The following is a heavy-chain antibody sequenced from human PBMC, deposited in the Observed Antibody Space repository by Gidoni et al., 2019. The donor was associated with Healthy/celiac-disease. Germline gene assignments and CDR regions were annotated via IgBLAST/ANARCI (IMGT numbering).Heavy chain of an antibody. CDR3: ATGNYYGSGTTGWFDP. D-gene: IGHD3-10*01. CDR2: FDPEDGET. V-gene: IGHV1-24*01. Sequence: SMHWVRQAPGKGLEWMGGFDPEDGETIYAQKFQGRVTMTEDTSTDTAYMELSSLRSEDTAVYYCATGNYYGSGTTGWFDPWGQGTLVTVSS. CDR1: S. J-gene: IGHJ5*02.